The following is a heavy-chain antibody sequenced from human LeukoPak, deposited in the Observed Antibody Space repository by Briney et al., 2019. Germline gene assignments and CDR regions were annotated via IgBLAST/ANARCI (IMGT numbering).Heavy chain of an antibody. CDR3: ARDQPAAGKGYFDY. Sequence: PGGSLRLPCAASGFSFSTYAMHWVRQAPGKGLEWVALISYDGSNKYYADSVKGRFTISRDNSKNTLYLQMNSLRAEDTAVYYCARDQPAAGKGYFDYWGQGTLVTVSS. J-gene: IGHJ4*02. CDR2: ISYDGSNK. CDR1: GFSFSTYA. V-gene: IGHV3-30*14. D-gene: IGHD6-13*01.